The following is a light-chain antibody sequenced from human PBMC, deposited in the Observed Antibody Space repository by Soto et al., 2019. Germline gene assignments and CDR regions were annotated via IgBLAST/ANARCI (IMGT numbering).Light chain of an antibody. Sequence: IQLTQSPSSLSASVGDRVTISCRASLGIASFLAWYQQKPGKAPKLLIYGASTLQSGVPSRFSGSGSGTDFTLTISSLQPEDFATYYCQQLNSFPIPFGPGTKVDIK. CDR2: GAS. CDR3: QQLNSFPIP. CDR1: LGIASF. J-gene: IGKJ3*01. V-gene: IGKV1-9*01.